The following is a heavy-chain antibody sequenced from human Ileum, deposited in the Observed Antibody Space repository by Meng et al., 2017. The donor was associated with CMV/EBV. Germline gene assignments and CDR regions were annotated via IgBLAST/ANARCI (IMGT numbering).Heavy chain of an antibody. D-gene: IGHD2-2*01. J-gene: IGHJ6*01. CDR3: ARSVQPIYYYYGMDV. CDR1: GFTFRDFA. V-gene: IGHV3-30*04. CDR2: ISYDGRKT. Sequence: GESLKISCTASGFTFRDFAMLWVRQAPGKGLEWVAVISYDGRKTYYGDSVQGRFTISRDNSKNTVSLQMASLRPEDTAEYFCARSVQPIYYYYGMDVWGQGNTV.